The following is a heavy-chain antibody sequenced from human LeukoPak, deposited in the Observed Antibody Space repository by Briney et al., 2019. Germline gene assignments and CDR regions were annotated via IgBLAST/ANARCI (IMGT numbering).Heavy chain of an antibody. V-gene: IGHV4-61*02. D-gene: IGHD2-15*01. J-gene: IGHJ5*02. CDR1: GGSISSGSYH. Sequence: SETLSLTCTVSGGSISSGSYHWSWIRQPAGKGLEWIGRMYTSGSTNYNPSLKSRVTISLDTSKNQFSLNLSSVTAADTAVYYCARGYCGGGSCYWFDPWGRGTLVTVSS. CDR2: MYTSGST. CDR3: ARGYCGGGSCYWFDP.